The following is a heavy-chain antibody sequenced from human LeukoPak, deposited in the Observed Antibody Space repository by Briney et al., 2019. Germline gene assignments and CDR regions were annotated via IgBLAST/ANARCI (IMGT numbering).Heavy chain of an antibody. CDR1: GFTFSSYG. V-gene: IGHV3-30*18. J-gene: IGHJ4*02. CDR2: ISYDGGSQ. Sequence: GGSLRLSCAASGFTFSSYGMHWVRQAPGKGLGWVAVISYDGGSQYYADSVKGRFTISRDNSKNTLYLQMNSLRAEDTAVYYCAKIFSGSYWGYFDYWGQGTLVTVSS. D-gene: IGHD1-26*01. CDR3: AKIFSGSYWGYFDY.